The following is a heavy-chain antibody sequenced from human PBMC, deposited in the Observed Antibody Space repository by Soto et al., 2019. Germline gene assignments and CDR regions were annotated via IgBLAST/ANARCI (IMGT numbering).Heavy chain of an antibody. V-gene: IGHV3-33*01. D-gene: IGHD6-6*01. J-gene: IGHJ6*02. CDR3: ARGSSSSGIQGMDV. CDR2: IWSDGNNK. CDR1: GFTFSNYG. Sequence: PGGSLRLSCAASGFTFSNYGMHWVRQAPGKGLEWVAVIWSDGNNKYSADSVKGRFAISRDNSKNTLYLQMNSLRAEDTAVYYCARGSSSSGIQGMDVWGQGTTVTVSS.